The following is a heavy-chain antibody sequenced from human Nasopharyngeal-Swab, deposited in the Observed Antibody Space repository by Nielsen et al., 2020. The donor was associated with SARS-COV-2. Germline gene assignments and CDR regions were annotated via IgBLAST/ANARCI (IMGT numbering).Heavy chain of an antibody. CDR3: ARHRRGGIVATPWYFDL. D-gene: IGHD5-12*01. J-gene: IGHJ2*01. Sequence: SETLSLTCTVSGGSISSGGYYWGWIRQPPGKRLEWIGSIYYSGSTYYNPSLKSRVTISVDTSKHQFSLKLSSVTAADTAVYYCARHRRGGIVATPWYFDLWGRGTLVTVSS. CDR1: GGSISSGGYY. CDR2: IYYSGST. V-gene: IGHV4-39*01.